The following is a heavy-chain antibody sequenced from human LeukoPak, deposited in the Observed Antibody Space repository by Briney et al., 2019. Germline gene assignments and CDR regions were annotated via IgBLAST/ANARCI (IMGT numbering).Heavy chain of an antibody. CDR2: INPKNGGT. Sequence: ASVKVSCKASGYTFTGYSMHWVRQAPGQGLEWMGWINPKNGGTNYAQKFQGRVTMTRDTSISAAYMVLSRLRSDDTAVYYCARGPSGYHNTGGQGTLVTVSS. D-gene: IGHD5-12*01. V-gene: IGHV1-2*02. J-gene: IGHJ4*02. CDR1: GYTFTGYS. CDR3: ARGPSGYHNT.